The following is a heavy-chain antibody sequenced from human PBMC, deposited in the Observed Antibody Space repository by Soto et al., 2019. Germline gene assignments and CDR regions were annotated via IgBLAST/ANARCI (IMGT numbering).Heavy chain of an antibody. CDR3: ATTRVIAVGGTIDV. J-gene: IGHJ6*02. CDR2: LYSGST. Sequence: LSHNCTFSDVSISSKNFYWGWIRQSPGKGLEWIGTLYSGSTFSSLSLKNRVTISVDTSKNQVSLKLRSVAAADTAIYYCATTRVIAVGGTIDVSCQG. D-gene: IGHD3-22*01. V-gene: IGHV4-39*01. CDR1: DVSISSKNFY.